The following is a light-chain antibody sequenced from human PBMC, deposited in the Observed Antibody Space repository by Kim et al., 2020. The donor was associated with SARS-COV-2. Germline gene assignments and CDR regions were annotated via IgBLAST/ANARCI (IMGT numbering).Light chain of an antibody. CDR3: HHRSDWPLT. CDR2: DAS. J-gene: IGKJ4*01. CDR1: QSITTY. Sequence: EIVLTQSPATLSLSPGERATLSCRASQSITTYLAWYQQKPGQAPRLLIYDASNRATGIPARFSGSGSGTDFNLTISSLEREDFAVYYCHHRSDWPLTFGGGTKVDIK. V-gene: IGKV3-11*01.